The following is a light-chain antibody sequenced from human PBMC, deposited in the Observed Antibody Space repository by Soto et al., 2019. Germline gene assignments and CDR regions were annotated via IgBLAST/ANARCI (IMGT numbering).Light chain of an antibody. CDR2: EVS. CDR3: SSYAGSNNQV. Sequence: QSALTQPPSASGSPGQSVTISCTGTSSDVGGYNYVSWYQQHPGRAPKLMIYEVSKRPSGVPYRFSGSKSGNTASLTVSGLQTEDEADYYCSSYAGSNNQVFGTGTKVTVL. CDR1: SSDVGGYNY. V-gene: IGLV2-8*01. J-gene: IGLJ1*01.